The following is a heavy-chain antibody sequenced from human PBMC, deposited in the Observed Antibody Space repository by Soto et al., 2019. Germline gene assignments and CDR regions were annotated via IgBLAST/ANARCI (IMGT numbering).Heavy chain of an antibody. J-gene: IGHJ5*02. Sequence: PSETLSLTCAVSGGSISSSNWWSWVRQPPGKGLEWIGEIYHSGSTNYNPSLKSRVTISVDKSKNQFPLKLSSVTAADTAVYYCARGAIAARINWFDPWGQGTLVTVSS. D-gene: IGHD6-6*01. CDR3: ARGAIAARINWFDP. CDR1: GGSISSSNW. CDR2: IYHSGST. V-gene: IGHV4-4*02.